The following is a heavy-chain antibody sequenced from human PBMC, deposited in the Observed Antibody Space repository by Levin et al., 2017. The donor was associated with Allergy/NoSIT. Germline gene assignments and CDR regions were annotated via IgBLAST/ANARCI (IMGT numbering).Heavy chain of an antibody. CDR3: ARDGRDYGYSQDYYFDY. J-gene: IGHJ4*02. V-gene: IGHV3-33*01. CDR1: GFTFSSYG. D-gene: IGHD4-17*01. Sequence: LSLTCAASGFTFSSYGMHWVRQAPGKGLEWVAVIWYDGSNKYYADSVKGRFTISRDNSKNTLYLQMNSLRAEDTAVYYCARDGRDYGYSQDYYFDYWGQGTLVTVSS. CDR2: IWYDGSNK.